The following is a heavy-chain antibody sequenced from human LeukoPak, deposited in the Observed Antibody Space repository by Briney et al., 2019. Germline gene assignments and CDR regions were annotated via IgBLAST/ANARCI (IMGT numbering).Heavy chain of an antibody. J-gene: IGHJ5*02. V-gene: IGHV1-69*05. Sequence: GASVKVSCKASGGTFSSYATSWVRQAPGQGLEWMGGIIPIFGTANYAQKFQGRVTITTDESTSTAYMELSSLRSEDTAVYYCARAGLRFNWFDPWGQGTLVTVSS. CDR2: IIPIFGTA. CDR1: GGTFSSYA. CDR3: ARAGLRFNWFDP. D-gene: IGHD3-3*01.